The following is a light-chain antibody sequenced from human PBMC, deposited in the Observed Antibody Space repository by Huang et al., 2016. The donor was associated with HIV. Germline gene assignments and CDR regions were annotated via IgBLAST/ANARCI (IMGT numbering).Light chain of an antibody. CDR3: QQSDSTPLT. CDR1: QSISTY. Sequence: DIQMTQSPSSLSVSVGDRVTITCRASQSISTYLNWYQQKPGKAPKLLIHVASTLQSGVPARFSGSGSGTDFTLTISSLQPEDFATYYCQQSDSTPLTFGGGTRVENK. V-gene: IGKV1-39*01. CDR2: VAS. J-gene: IGKJ4*01.